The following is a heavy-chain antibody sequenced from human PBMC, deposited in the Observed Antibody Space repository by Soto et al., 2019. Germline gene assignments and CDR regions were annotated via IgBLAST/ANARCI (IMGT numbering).Heavy chain of an antibody. J-gene: IGHJ5*02. CDR1: GGSISSYY. D-gene: IGHD6-13*01. CDR2: IYYSGST. V-gene: IGHV4-59*01. CDR3: AREYSSP. Sequence: TLSLTCTVSGGSISSYYWSWIRQPPGKGLEWIGYIYYSGSTNYNPSLKSRVTISVDTSKNQFSLKLSSVTAADTAVYYCAREYSSPWGQGTLVTVSS.